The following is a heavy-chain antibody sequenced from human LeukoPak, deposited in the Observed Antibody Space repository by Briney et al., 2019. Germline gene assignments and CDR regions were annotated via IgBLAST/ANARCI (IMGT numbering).Heavy chain of an antibody. CDR1: GYSFTTYW. J-gene: IGHJ4*02. V-gene: IGHV5-51*01. CDR2: IYPGDSDT. D-gene: IGHD6-19*01. CDR3: ARRSYSSAWSLGY. Sequence: GESLKISCKGSGYSFTTYWIGWVRQMPGKGLEWMGIIYPGDSDTRYSPPFQGQVTISADKSLTTAYLQWSSLKASDTAMYYCARRSYSSAWSLGYWGQGTLVTVSS.